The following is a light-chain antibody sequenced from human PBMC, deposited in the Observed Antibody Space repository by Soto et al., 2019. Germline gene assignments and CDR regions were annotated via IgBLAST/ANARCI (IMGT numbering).Light chain of an antibody. V-gene: IGKV1-5*01. CDR2: DAS. CDR3: QQYNSFPWT. CDR1: QSVSGC. J-gene: IGKJ1*01. Sequence: DIEMTQSPSTLSASIGDGVTMTCGASQSVSGCVACYQQTQGKAPKLLISDASKLETGVSSRFRGHVSGTEFTLSISSLQPGDSATYYCQQYNSFPWTFGLGTKVDIK.